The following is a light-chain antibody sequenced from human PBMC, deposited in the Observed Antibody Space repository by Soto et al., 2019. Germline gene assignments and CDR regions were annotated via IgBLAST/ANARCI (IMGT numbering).Light chain of an antibody. J-gene: IGKJ2*01. CDR3: QQYNSYPYT. V-gene: IGKV1-5*03. CDR1: QSISNW. Sequence: DIPMTQSPSTLSASVGDRVTITCRASQSISNWLAWYEQKPGKAPKLLLYKASTLQSGVPSRFSGSGSGTEFSLTISSLQPDDFATYYCQQYNSYPYTFGQGTKLEIK. CDR2: KAS.